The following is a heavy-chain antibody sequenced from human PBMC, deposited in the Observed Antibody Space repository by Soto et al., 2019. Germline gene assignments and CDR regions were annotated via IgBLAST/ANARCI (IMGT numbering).Heavy chain of an antibody. V-gene: IGHV3-33*01. J-gene: IGHJ6*02. CDR1: GFTFSSYG. CDR2: IWYDGSNK. D-gene: IGHD2-15*01. CDR3: ARDQTPQFLVASYYYYGMDV. Sequence: GGSLRLSCAASGFTFSSYGMHWVRQAPGKGLEWVAVIWYDGSNKYYADSVKGRFTISRDNSKNTLYLQMNSLRAEDTAVYYCARDQTPQFLVASYYYYGMDVWGQGTTVTVSS.